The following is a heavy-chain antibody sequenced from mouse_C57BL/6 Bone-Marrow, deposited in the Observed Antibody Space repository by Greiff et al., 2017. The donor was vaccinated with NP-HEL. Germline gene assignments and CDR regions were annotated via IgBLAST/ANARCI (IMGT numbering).Heavy chain of an antibody. CDR2: INPNNGGT. V-gene: IGHV1-26*01. D-gene: IGHD2-4*01. J-gene: IGHJ4*01. CDR3: ARDYDYILYAMDY. CDR1: GYTFTDYY. Sequence: VQLQQSGPELVKPGASVKISCKASGYTFTDYYMNWVNQSHGKSLEWIGDINPNNGGTSYNQKFKGKATLTVDKSSSTAYMELRSLTSEDSAVYYCARDYDYILYAMDYWGQGTSVTVSS.